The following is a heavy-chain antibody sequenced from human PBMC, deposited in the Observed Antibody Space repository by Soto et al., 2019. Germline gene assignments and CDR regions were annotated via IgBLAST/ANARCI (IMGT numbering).Heavy chain of an antibody. D-gene: IGHD4-4*01. V-gene: IGHV1-69*06. CDR2: IIPIFGTA. Sequence: SVKVSFNASCYTFTSYGISCLRQAPGQVLEWVGGIIPIFGTANYAQKFQGRVTITADKSTSTAYMELSSLRSEDTAVYYCARGPTSDYSNYNYYYYYGMDVWGQGTTVTVSS. CDR3: ARGPTSDYSNYNYYYYYGMDV. CDR1: CYTFTSYG. J-gene: IGHJ6*02.